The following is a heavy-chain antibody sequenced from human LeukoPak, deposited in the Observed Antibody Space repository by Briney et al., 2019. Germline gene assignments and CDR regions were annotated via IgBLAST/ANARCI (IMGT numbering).Heavy chain of an antibody. CDR3: ARTTYYYDSSVQAFDY. V-gene: IGHV4-59*12. Sequence: SETLSLTCTVSGGSISNYYWSWIRQPPGKGLEWIGYIYYSGSTNYNPSLKSRVTISVDTSKNQFSLKLSSVTAADTAVYYCARTTYYYDSSVQAFDYWGQGTLVTVSS. CDR2: IYYSGST. J-gene: IGHJ4*02. CDR1: GGSISNYY. D-gene: IGHD3-22*01.